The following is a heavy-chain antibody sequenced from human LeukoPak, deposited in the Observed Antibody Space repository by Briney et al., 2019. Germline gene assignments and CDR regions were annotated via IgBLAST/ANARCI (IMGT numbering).Heavy chain of an antibody. CDR2: ISRTSEST. D-gene: IGHD6-13*01. J-gene: IGHJ4*02. CDR3: ASGIAADYYFDY. CDR1: GFSFNTYS. Sequence: PGGSLRLSCAASGFSFNTYSMTWVRQAPGKGLEWVSIISRTSESTFYADSVKGRFTISRDNSKNTLYLQMNSLRAEDTAVYYCASGIAADYYFDYWGQGTLVTVSS. V-gene: IGHV3-21*01.